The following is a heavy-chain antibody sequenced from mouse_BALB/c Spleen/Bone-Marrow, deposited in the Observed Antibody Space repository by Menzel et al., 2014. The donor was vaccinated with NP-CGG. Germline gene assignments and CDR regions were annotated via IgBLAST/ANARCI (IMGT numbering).Heavy chain of an antibody. CDR1: GFTFSSYY. Sequence: EVKVVESGGGLVKLGGSLKLSCAASGFTFSSYYMSWVRQTPEKRLELVAAINSNGGSTYYPDTVKGRFTISRDNAKNTLYPQMSSLKSEDTALYYCARRGWDGYFDYWGQGTTLTVSS. J-gene: IGHJ2*01. CDR3: ARRGWDGYFDY. V-gene: IGHV5-6-2*01. D-gene: IGHD4-1*01. CDR2: INSNGGST.